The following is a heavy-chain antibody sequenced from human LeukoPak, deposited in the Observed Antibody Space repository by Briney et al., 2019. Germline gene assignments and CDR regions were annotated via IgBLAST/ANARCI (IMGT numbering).Heavy chain of an antibody. V-gene: IGHV4-59*01. CDR2: IYYSGNT. Sequence: SETLSLTCTVSGGSISSYYWSWIRQPPGKGLEWIGYIYYSGNTNYNPSLKSRVTMSVDTSKNQFSLKLSSVTAADTAVYYCARGGVAGEGVWFDPWGQGVLVTVSS. J-gene: IGHJ5*02. D-gene: IGHD6-19*01. CDR1: GGSISSYY. CDR3: ARGGVAGEGVWFDP.